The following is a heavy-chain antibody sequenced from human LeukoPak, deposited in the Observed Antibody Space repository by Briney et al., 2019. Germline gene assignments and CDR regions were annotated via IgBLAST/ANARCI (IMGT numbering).Heavy chain of an antibody. V-gene: IGHV3-30*02. CDR2: IRYDGSNK. CDR1: GFTFSSYA. Sequence: GGSLRLSCAASGFTFSSYAMHWVRQAPGKGLEWVTFIRYDGSNKYYADSVKGRFTISRDNSKNTLYLQMNSLRAEDTAVYYCAKEAPHSSTWYSLIDYWGQGTLVSVSS. D-gene: IGHD6-13*01. J-gene: IGHJ4*02. CDR3: AKEAPHSSTWYSLIDY.